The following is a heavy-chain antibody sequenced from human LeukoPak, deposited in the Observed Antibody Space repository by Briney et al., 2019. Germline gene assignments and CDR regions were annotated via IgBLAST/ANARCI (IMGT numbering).Heavy chain of an antibody. CDR1: GFDFRIYS. J-gene: IGHJ6*02. CDR3: AKDLSTGARADYGMDV. D-gene: IGHD2-8*02. CDR2: ISGAGGGT. Sequence: GGSVRLSCAASGFDFRIYSMSWVRQAPGKGLEWVSSISGAGGGTYFADSVQGRFTISRDNTRNTLHLQMNSLRAEDTAVYYCAKDLSTGARADYGMDVWGQGTTVTVSS. V-gene: IGHV3-23*01.